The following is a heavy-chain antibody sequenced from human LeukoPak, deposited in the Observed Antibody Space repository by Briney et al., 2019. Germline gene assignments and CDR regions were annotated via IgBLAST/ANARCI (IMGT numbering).Heavy chain of an antibody. CDR2: IYHSGST. Sequence: NTAETLSLTCTVSGYSISSGYYWGWIRQPPGKGLEWFGSIYHSGSTYYNPSLKSRATIAVDTSKNQFSLKLNSVTAADTAEYYCARGYSSSWYFNWFDPWGQGTLVTVSS. CDR3: ARGYSSSWYFNWFDP. J-gene: IGHJ5*02. D-gene: IGHD6-13*01. CDR1: GYSISSGYY. V-gene: IGHV4-38-2*02.